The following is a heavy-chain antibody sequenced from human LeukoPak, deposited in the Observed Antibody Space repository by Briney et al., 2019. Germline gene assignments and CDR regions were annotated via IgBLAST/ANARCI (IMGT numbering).Heavy chain of an antibody. V-gene: IGHV1-69*04. CDR2: IIPILNIE. CDR1: GGTFSSFA. Sequence: SVKVSCTTSGGTFSSFALTWVRLAPGQGLEWMGRIIPILNIEEYAQRFQGRVTITADTSTSTVYMELSSLRSEDTAIYYCAIRSDGAYCGGDCFYLDYWGQGTLVTVSS. D-gene: IGHD2-21*02. CDR3: AIRSDGAYCGGDCFYLDY. J-gene: IGHJ4*02.